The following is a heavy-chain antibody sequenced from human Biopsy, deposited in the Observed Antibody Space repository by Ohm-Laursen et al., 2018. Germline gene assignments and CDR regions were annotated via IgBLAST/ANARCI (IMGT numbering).Heavy chain of an antibody. CDR3: ARDRGYYSDRTVPGYFDL. D-gene: IGHD3-22*01. Sequence: GTLSLTWAVSGDSISSYYWSWIRQPPGKGLEWIGYVYYTGSTDYNPSLQSRVTISVDTSKSHFSLRLRSVTPADTAIYYCARDRGYYSDRTVPGYFDLWGRGTLVTVSS. V-gene: IGHV4-59*01. CDR2: VYYTGST. CDR1: GDSISSYY. J-gene: IGHJ2*01.